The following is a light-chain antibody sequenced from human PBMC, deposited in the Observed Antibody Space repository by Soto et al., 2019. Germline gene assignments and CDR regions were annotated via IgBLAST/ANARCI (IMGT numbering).Light chain of an antibody. CDR2: GAS. CDR1: QSVASN. Sequence: EIGMTQSPASLSVSPGDGATLSCRASQSVASNVAWYQQKPGQGPRLLIHGASTRAVGVPARFSGSGSGTDFTLTIHSLQSEDFAVYYCQQYHNWPPQYTFGQGTKLQIK. V-gene: IGKV3-15*01. CDR3: QQYHNWPPQYT. J-gene: IGKJ2*01.